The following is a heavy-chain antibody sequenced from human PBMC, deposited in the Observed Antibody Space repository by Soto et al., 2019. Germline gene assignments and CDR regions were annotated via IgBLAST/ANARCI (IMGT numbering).Heavy chain of an antibody. J-gene: IGHJ4*02. CDR1: GYTFTGYY. CDR3: ARGYQCGGYSSGWYYFDY. V-gene: IGHV1-2*04. CDR2: INPNSGGT. D-gene: IGHD6-19*01. Sequence: QVQLVQSGAEVKKPGASVKVSCKASGYTFTGYYMHWVRQAPGQGLEWMGWINPNSGGTNYAQKFQGWVTMSRDTSISPAYMELSRLRSDDTAVYYCARGYQCGGYSSGWYYFDYWGQGNLVNVSS.